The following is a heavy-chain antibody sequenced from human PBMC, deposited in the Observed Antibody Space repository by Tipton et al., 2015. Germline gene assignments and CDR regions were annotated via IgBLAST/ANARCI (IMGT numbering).Heavy chain of an antibody. Sequence: GSLRLSCAASGFTFSTYAISWVRQAPGKGLEWVSAISGSGTTTYYADSVKGRFTISRDNSKNTLYLQMNSLRAEDTAVYYCAKTKGLSFDYWGQGTLVTVSS. V-gene: IGHV3-23*01. D-gene: IGHD2/OR15-2a*01. CDR3: AKTKGLSFDY. CDR1: GFTFSTYA. J-gene: IGHJ4*02. CDR2: ISGSGTTT.